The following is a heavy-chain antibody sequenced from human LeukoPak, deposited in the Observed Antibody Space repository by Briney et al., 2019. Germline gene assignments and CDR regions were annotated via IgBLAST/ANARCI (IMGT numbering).Heavy chain of an antibody. CDR3: ARAGGIAAAGTYYYYYYYMDV. CDR1: GGTFSSYA. D-gene: IGHD6-13*01. Sequence: SVKVSCKAPGGTFSSYAISWVRQAPGQGLEWMGGIIPIFGTANYAQKFQGRVTITADESTSTAYMELSSLRSEDTAVYYCARAGGIAAAGTYYYYYYYMDVWGKGTTVTVS. V-gene: IGHV1-69*13. J-gene: IGHJ6*03. CDR2: IIPIFGTA.